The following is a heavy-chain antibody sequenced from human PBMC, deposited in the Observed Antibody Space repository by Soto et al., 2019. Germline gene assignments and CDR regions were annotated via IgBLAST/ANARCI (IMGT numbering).Heavy chain of an antibody. Sequence: EVQLVEYEGALVQPGRSLRLSCAASGFSIDDYAMHWVRQAPGKGLEWVSGFSWNSAIIGYADSVKGRFTISRDNAKNSLYLQMNSLRAEDTAVYYCAKESPGYSGGWHAMDVWGQGTTVTVSS. D-gene: IGHD6-25*01. CDR3: AKESPGYSGGWHAMDV. CDR2: FSWNSAII. J-gene: IGHJ6*02. CDR1: GFSIDDYA. V-gene: IGHV3-9*01.